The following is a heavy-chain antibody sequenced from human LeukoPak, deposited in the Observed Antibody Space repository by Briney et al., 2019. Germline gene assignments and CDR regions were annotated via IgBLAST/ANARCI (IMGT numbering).Heavy chain of an antibody. D-gene: IGHD3-10*01. J-gene: IGHJ5*02. CDR3: ARGVNGELGLNWFDP. V-gene: IGHV3-30-3*01. CDR2: ISYDGSNK. CDR1: GFTFSSYA. Sequence: GRSLRLSCAASGFTFSSYAMHWVRQAPGKGLEWVAVISYDGSNKYYADSVKGRFTISRDNSKNTLYLQMNSLRAEDTAVYYCARGVNGELGLNWFDPWGQGTLVTVSS.